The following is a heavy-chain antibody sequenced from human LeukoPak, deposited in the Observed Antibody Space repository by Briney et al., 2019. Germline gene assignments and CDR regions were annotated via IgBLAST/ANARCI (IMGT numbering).Heavy chain of an antibody. CDR1: GYTFTSYG. Sequence: ASVKVSCKASGYTFTSYGISWVRQAPGQGLEWMGWISAYNGNTNYAQKLQGRVTMATDTSTSTAYMELRSLRSDDTAVYYCARAGDSSGYYYPGYWGQGTLVTVSS. CDR2: ISAYNGNT. V-gene: IGHV1-18*01. CDR3: ARAGDSSGYYYPGY. D-gene: IGHD3-22*01. J-gene: IGHJ4*02.